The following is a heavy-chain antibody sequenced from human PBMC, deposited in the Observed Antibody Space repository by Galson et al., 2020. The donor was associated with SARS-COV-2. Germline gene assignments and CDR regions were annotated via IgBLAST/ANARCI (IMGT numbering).Heavy chain of an antibody. V-gene: IGHV3-73*01. Sequence: GGSLRLSCAASGFTFSGAVIHWVRQASGKGLEWVGRIRSRANNYATRYAASVKGRFIISRDDSKKTAYLQMNSLKTEDTAVYYCTTINYWGQGTLVTVSS. CDR1: GFTFSGAV. CDR3: TTINY. J-gene: IGHJ4*02. CDR2: IRSRANNYAT.